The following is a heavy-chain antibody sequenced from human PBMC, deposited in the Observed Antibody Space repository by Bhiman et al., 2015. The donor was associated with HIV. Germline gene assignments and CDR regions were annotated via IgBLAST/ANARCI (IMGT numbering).Heavy chain of an antibody. CDR2: LXYDGNNK. D-gene: IGHD1-26*01. V-gene: IGHV3-30*18. CDR3: AKVTIPRSYLDYFDF. CDR1: GFTFSSYG. J-gene: IGHJ4*02. Sequence: QVQLVESGGGVVQPGRSLRLSCAASGFTFSSYGMHWVRQAPGKGLEWVALLXYDGNNKYYADSVKGRFTISRDNSKNTLYLQMNSLTVEDTAVYYCAKVTIPRSYLDYFDFWGQGTLVTVSS.